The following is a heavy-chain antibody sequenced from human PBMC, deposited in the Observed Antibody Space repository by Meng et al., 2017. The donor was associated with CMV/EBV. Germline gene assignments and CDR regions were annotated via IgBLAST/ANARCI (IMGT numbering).Heavy chain of an antibody. CDR2: IWYDGSNK. CDR1: GFTFSSYG. J-gene: IGHJ4*02. V-gene: IGHV3-33*01. Sequence: GESLKISCAASGFTFSSYGMHWVRQAPGKGLEWVAVIWYDGSNKYYADSVKGRFTISRDNSKNTLYLQMNSLRAEDTAVYYCTTDGGGSFPGYYFDYWGQGTLVTVSS. D-gene: IGHD2-15*01. CDR3: TTDGGGSFPGYYFDY.